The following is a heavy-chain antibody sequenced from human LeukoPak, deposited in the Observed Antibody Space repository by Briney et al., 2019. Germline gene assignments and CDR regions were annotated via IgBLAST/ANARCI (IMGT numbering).Heavy chain of an antibody. CDR3: ARGAYNSGGTLEI. Sequence: PGGSLRLSCAASGFTFSSYSMNWVRQAPGKGLEWVSYISTSGNYIYYSDSVKGRFTISRDNAKNSLYLQMRSLRADDTAVYYCARGAYNSGGTLEIWGQGTLVTVSS. CDR2: ISTSGNYI. J-gene: IGHJ4*02. D-gene: IGHD3-22*01. V-gene: IGHV3-21*01. CDR1: GFTFSSYS.